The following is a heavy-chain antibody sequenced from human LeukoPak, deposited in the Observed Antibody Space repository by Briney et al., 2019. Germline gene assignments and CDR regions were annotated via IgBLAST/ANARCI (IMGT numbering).Heavy chain of an antibody. CDR3: ARDQTSLRPLDYYDSSGHDY. CDR2: ISYNGSNK. V-gene: IGHV3-30*04. Sequence: PGRPLRLSCAASGFTFSSYAMHWVRQAPGKGLEWVAVISYNGSNKYYADSVEGRFTISRDNSKNTLYLQMNSLRAEDTAVYYCARDQTSLRPLDYYDSSGHDYWGQGTLVTVSS. CDR1: GFTFSSYA. D-gene: IGHD3-22*01. J-gene: IGHJ4*02.